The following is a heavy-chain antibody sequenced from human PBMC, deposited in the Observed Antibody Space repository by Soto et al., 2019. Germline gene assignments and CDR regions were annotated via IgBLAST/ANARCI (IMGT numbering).Heavy chain of an antibody. V-gene: IGHV2-5*02. Sequence: QITFKESGPALVRPTQTLTLTCTFSGFSLSTTGVGVGGIRQPPGKALEWLALIYWDDDKRYSPSLKSRLTITKDTSKNEVILTMTNMDPVDTARYYCTQRLPHYGLGRERGTWFDPWGQGTLVTASS. CDR1: GFSLSTTGVG. J-gene: IGHJ5*02. CDR3: TQRLPHYGLGRERGTWFDP. CDR2: IYWDDDK. D-gene: IGHD3-10*01.